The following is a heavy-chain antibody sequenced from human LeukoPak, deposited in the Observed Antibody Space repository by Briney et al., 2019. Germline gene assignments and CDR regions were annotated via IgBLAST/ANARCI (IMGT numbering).Heavy chain of an antibody. Sequence: SETLSLTCTVSGGSISSGDYYWSWIRQPPGKGLEWIGYIYYSGSTYYNPSLKSRVTISVDTSKNQFSLKLSPVTAADTAVYYCARDLLYCSSTSCHNNWFDPWGQGTLVTVSS. J-gene: IGHJ5*02. CDR1: GGSISSGDYY. D-gene: IGHD2-2*01. CDR2: IYYSGST. CDR3: ARDLLYCSSTSCHNNWFDP. V-gene: IGHV4-30-4*08.